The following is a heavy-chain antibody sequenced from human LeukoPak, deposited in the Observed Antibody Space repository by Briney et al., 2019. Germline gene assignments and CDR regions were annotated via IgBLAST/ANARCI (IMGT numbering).Heavy chain of an antibody. D-gene: IGHD4-17*01. CDR2: IYYSGST. J-gene: IGHJ1*01. V-gene: IGHV4-59*08. CDR3: ASDYGDYSGYFQH. Sequence: SETLSLTCTVSGGSISSYYWSWIRQPPGKGLEWIGYIYYSGSTNYNPSLKSRVTTSVDTSKNRFSLKLSSVTAADTAVYYCASDYGDYSGYFQHWGQGTLVTVSS. CDR1: GGSISSYY.